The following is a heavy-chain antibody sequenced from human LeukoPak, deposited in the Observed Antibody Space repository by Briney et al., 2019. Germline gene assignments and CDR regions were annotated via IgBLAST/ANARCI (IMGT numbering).Heavy chain of an antibody. Sequence: GGSLRLSCAASGFTFSSYGMHWVRQAPGKGLEWVAFIRYDGSNKYYADSVRGRFTISRDNSKNTLYLQMNSLRAEDTAVYYCAKGRDSSGYGGPDGQQFDYWGQGTLVTVSS. D-gene: IGHD3-22*01. CDR2: IRYDGSNK. CDR1: GFTFSSYG. J-gene: IGHJ4*02. V-gene: IGHV3-30*02. CDR3: AKGRDSSGYGGPDGQQFDY.